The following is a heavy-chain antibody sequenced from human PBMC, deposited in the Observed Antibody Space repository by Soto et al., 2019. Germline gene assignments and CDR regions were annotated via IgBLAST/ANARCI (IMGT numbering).Heavy chain of an antibody. CDR1: GYSFTTYW. CDR2: IYPGDSYT. CDR3: ASHNFFCGGDCNSSGMDV. J-gene: IGHJ6*02. D-gene: IGHD2-21*02. V-gene: IGHV5-51*01. Sequence: PVESLKISCKGSGYSFTTYWIAWVRQMPGKGLEWMGIIYPGDSYTRYSPSFQGHVTISADKSTSTAYLQWSSLRASDTAVYYCASHNFFCGGDCNSSGMDVWGQGTTVTVSS.